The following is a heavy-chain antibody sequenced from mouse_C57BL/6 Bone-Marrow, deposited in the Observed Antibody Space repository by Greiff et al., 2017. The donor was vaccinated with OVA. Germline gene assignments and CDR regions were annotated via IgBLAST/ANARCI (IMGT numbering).Heavy chain of an antibody. J-gene: IGHJ3*01. CDR3: ARTPF. CDR1: GYTFTSYW. Sequence: QVQLQQPGAELVKPGTSVKLSCKASGYTFTSYWMHWVKQRPGQGLEWIGVIDPSDSYTNYNQKFKGKATLTVDTSSSTAYMQLSGLTSEDSAVYYCARTPFWGQGTLVTVSA. V-gene: IGHV1-59*01. CDR2: IDPSDSYT.